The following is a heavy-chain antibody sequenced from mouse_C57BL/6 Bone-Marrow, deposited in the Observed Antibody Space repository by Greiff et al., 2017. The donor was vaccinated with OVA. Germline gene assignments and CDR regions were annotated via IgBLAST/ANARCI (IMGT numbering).Heavy chain of an antibody. Sequence: QVQLKESGAELVRPGASVKLSCKASGYTFTDYYINWVKQRPGQGLEWIARIYPGSGNTYYNEKFKGKATLTAEKSSSTAYMQLSSLTSEDSAVYFCARSPIYYYGSSYVGWYFDVWGTGTTVTVSS. CDR3: ARSPIYYYGSSYVGWYFDV. V-gene: IGHV1-76*01. J-gene: IGHJ1*03. D-gene: IGHD1-1*01. CDR1: GYTFTDYY. CDR2: IYPGSGNT.